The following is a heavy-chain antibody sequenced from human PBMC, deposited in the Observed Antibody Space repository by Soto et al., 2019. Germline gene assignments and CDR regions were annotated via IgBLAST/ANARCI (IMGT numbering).Heavy chain of an antibody. CDR3: AKFHGSGTYYNFPDY. V-gene: IGHV3-23*01. D-gene: IGHD3-10*01. CDR2: FRTSGDGGTT. Sequence: EVQLLESGGGLVQPGGSLRLSCAASGFTFSSYSMSWVRQAPGKGLEWVSGFRTSGDGGTTYYADSVKGRFTISRDNSKNTLYLLMNSLSAEDTALYYCAKFHGSGTYYNFPDYWGQGTLVTVSS. CDR1: GFTFSSYS. J-gene: IGHJ4*02.